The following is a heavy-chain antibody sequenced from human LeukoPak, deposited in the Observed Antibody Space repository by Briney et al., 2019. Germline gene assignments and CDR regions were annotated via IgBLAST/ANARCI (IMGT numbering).Heavy chain of an antibody. Sequence: GGSLRLSCAASRFTFRSYAMSWVRQAPGKGLEWVSAISSGGVSTYYADSVKGRFTISRDNSKNTLYLQMNSLSTEDTAVYYCANGAVAGRFDYWGQGTLVTVSS. D-gene: IGHD6-19*01. CDR2: ISSGGVST. J-gene: IGHJ4*02. CDR3: ANGAVAGRFDY. CDR1: RFTFRSYA. V-gene: IGHV3-23*01.